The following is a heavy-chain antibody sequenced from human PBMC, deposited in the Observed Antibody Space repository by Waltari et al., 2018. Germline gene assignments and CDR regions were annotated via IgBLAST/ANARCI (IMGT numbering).Heavy chain of an antibody. Sequence: EVQLVQSGAEVKKPGESLKISCKGSGYSFTSYWLVWVRQMPGKGLEWMGIIDPGDPVTRYSPAVQGQVTSAADKAISTAYLQWSSLKASDTAMYYCARRGYGDYLSWYFDLWGRGTLVTVSS. V-gene: IGHV5-51*01. CDR2: IDPGDPVT. CDR1: GYSFTSYW. CDR3: ARRGYGDYLSWYFDL. J-gene: IGHJ2*01. D-gene: IGHD4-17*01.